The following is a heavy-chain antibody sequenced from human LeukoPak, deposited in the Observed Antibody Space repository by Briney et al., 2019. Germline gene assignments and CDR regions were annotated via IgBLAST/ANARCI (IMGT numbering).Heavy chain of an antibody. D-gene: IGHD3-22*01. V-gene: IGHV4-38-2*02. CDR1: GYSISSGYY. CDR2: IYHSGST. Sequence: SETLSLTCSVSGYSISSGYYWGWIRQPPGKGLEGIGSIYHSGSTYYNPSLKSRVTISVDTSKNQFSLKLSSVTAADTAVYYCANHYYDSSGRPNFWFDPWGQGTLVTVSS. CDR3: ANHYYDSSGRPNFWFDP. J-gene: IGHJ5*02.